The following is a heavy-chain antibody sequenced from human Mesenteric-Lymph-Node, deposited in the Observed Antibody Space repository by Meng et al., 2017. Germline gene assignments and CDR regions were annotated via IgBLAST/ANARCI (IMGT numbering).Heavy chain of an antibody. CDR2: IKSMTDGGTA. J-gene: IGHJ4*02. CDR3: TTYGSGSAYNS. D-gene: IGHD3-10*01. CDR1: GVTFSRAW. Sequence: EVQLVESGGGLVKPGGSLRLSCAASGVTFSRAWMTWVRQAPGKGLEWVGRIKSMTDGGTADYAAPVKDRFIMSRDDSKNTLYLQMNNLKTEDTAVYYCTTYGSGSAYNSWGQGTLVTVSS. V-gene: IGHV3-15*01.